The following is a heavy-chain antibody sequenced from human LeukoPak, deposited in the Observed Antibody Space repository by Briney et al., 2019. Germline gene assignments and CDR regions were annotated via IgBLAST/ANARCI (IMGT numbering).Heavy chain of an antibody. J-gene: IGHJ4*02. D-gene: IGHD3-22*01. CDR3: ARGRDSSETRNDY. CDR1: DGSFSGYY. Sequence: SETLSLTCAVYDGSFSGYYWSWIRQPPGKGLEWIGEINHSGSTNYNPSLKSRVTISVDTSKNQFSLKLSSVTAADTAVYYCARGRDSSETRNDYWGQGTLVTVSS. CDR2: INHSGST. V-gene: IGHV4-34*01.